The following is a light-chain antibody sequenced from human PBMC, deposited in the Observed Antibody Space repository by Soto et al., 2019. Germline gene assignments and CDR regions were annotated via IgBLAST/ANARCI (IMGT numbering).Light chain of an antibody. CDR2: WAS. CDR1: QSVLYSSNNKNY. V-gene: IGKV4-1*01. CDR3: QQYYSTPLP. Sequence: VMPQSTDSLAVSLGERATINCKSSQSVLYSSNNKNYLAWYQQKPGQPPKLLIYWASTRESGVPDRFSGSGSGTDFTLTISSLQAEDVAVYYCQQYYSTPLPFGGGTNVDI. J-gene: IGKJ4*01.